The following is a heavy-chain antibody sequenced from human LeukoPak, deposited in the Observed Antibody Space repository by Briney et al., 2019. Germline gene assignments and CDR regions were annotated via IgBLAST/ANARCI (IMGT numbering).Heavy chain of an antibody. J-gene: IGHJ4*02. D-gene: IGHD2-21*02. Sequence: GGSLRLSCAASGFTFSSYAMHWVRQAPGKGLEWVAVISYDGSNKYYADSVKGRFTVSRDNSKNTLYLQMNSLRAEDTAVYYCARPHCGGDCYPYYFDYWGQRTLVTVSS. CDR1: GFTFSSYA. V-gene: IGHV3-30-3*01. CDR3: ARPHCGGDCYPYYFDY. CDR2: ISYDGSNK.